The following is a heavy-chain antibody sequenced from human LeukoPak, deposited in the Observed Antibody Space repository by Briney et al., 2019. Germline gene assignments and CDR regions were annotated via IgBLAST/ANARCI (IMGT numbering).Heavy chain of an antibody. CDR3: ARGHEALDY. J-gene: IGHJ4*02. CDR1: GFTFSNYA. Sequence: GGSQRLSCAASGFTFSNYAMTWVRQAPGKGLEWVSFIYTGGSTFYADSVKGRFTISRDNSKNTLYLQMNSLRAGDTAIYYCARGHEALDYWGQGTLVTVSS. V-gene: IGHV3-23*03. CDR2: IYTGGST.